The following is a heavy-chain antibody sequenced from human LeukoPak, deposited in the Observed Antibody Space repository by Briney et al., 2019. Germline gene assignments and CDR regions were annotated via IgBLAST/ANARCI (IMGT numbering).Heavy chain of an antibody. D-gene: IGHD6-13*01. J-gene: IGHJ5*02. CDR1: GGSISSYY. Sequence: SETLSLTCTVSGGSISSYYWSWIRQPPGKGLEWVGYIYYSGSTNYNPSLKSRVTISVDTSKNQFSLKLSSVTAADTAVYYCARGEGPWYSSSWDASYNWLDPWGQGTLVTVSS. V-gene: IGHV4-59*01. CDR2: IYYSGST. CDR3: ARGEGPWYSSSWDASYNWLDP.